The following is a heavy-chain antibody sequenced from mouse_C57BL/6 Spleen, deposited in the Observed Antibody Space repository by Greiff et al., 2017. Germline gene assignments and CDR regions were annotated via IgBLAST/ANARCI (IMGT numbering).Heavy chain of an antibody. D-gene: IGHD1-1*01. CDR3: ARHLYYGSSYGYFDV. Sequence: LQQPGAELVRPGSSVKLSCKASGYTFTSYWMHWVKQRPIQGLEWIGNIDPSDSETHYNQKFKDKATLTVDKSSSTAYMQLSSLTSEDSAVYYCARHLYYGSSYGYFDVWGTGTTVTVSS. CDR2: IDPSDSET. V-gene: IGHV1-52*01. J-gene: IGHJ1*03. CDR1: GYTFTSYW.